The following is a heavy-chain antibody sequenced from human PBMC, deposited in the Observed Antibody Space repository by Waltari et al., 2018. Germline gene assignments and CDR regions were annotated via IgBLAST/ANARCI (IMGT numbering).Heavy chain of an antibody. CDR2: INSDGSST. CDR1: GFTFSSSW. D-gene: IGHD5-12*01. Sequence: EVQLVESGGGLVQPGGSLRLSGAASGFTFSSSWMHWVRQAPGKGLVWVSRINSDGSSTSYADSVKGRFTISRDNAKNTLYLQMNSLRAEDTAVYYCARANSGYAGGFDYWGQGTLVTVSS. V-gene: IGHV3-74*01. CDR3: ARANSGYAGGFDY. J-gene: IGHJ4*02.